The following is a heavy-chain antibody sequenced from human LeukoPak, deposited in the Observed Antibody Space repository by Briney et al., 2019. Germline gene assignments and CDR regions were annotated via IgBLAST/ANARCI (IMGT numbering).Heavy chain of an antibody. Sequence: GGSLRLSCAASGFTFSSYAMSWVRQAPGKGLEWVSAISGSGGSTYYADSVKGRLTISRDNSKNTLYLQMNSLRAEDTAVYYCAKGGSKYQLADYYMDVWGKGTTVTVSS. CDR3: AKGGSKYQLADYYMDV. D-gene: IGHD2-2*01. J-gene: IGHJ6*03. CDR2: ISGSGGST. V-gene: IGHV3-23*01. CDR1: GFTFSSYA.